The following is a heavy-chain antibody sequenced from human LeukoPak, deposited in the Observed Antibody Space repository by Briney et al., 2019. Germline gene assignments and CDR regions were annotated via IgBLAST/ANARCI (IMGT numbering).Heavy chain of an antibody. CDR2: IWYDGSNK. CDR3: AAAYSSSWYPADY. V-gene: IGHV3-33*01. Sequence: GGSLRLSCAASGFTFSSYGMHWVRQAPGKGLEWVAVIWYDGSNKYYADSVKGRFTISRDNSKNTLYLQMNSLSAEDTAVYYCAAAYSSSWYPADYWGQGTLVTVSS. D-gene: IGHD6-13*01. J-gene: IGHJ4*02. CDR1: GFTFSSYG.